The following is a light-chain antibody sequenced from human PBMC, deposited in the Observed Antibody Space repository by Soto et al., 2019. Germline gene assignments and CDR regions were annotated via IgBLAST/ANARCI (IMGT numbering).Light chain of an antibody. J-gene: IGKJ1*01. CDR2: KAS. V-gene: IGKV1-5*03. CDR1: QSISDL. Sequence: DIQMTQSPSTLSASVGDRVTITCRASQSISDLLAWYQQKPGKAPKLLIYKASSLQSGVPSRFSGGGSETEFTLTISSLQPDYFATYYCLQHDTYWTFGQGTKV. CDR3: LQHDTYWT.